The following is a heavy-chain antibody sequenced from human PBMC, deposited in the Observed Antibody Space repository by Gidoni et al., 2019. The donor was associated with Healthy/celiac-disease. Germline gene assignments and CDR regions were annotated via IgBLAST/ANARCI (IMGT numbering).Heavy chain of an antibody. CDR2: ISSSSSYT. V-gene: IGHV3-11*06. CDR1: GFTFSDYY. Sequence: QVQLVESGGGLVKPGGSLRLSCAASGFTFSDYYMSWSRQAPGKGLEWVSYISSSSSYTNYADSVKGRFTISRDNAKNSLYLQMNSLRAEDTAVYYCARAGTAYYYYGMDVWGQGTTVTVSS. J-gene: IGHJ6*02. D-gene: IGHD1-1*01. CDR3: ARAGTAYYYYGMDV.